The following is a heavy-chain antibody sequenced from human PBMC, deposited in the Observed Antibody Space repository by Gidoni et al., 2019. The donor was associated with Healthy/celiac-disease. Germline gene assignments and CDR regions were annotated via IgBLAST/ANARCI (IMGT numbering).Heavy chain of an antibody. CDR2: IYYSGST. CDR3: ARDRALRLGELSYLDY. D-gene: IGHD3-16*02. V-gene: IGHV4-31*03. Sequence: QVQLQESGPGLVKPSQTLSLTCTVSGGSISRGGYYWSWIRQHPGKGLEWIGYIYYSGSTYYNPSLKSRVTISVDTSKNQFSLKLSSVTAADTAVYYCARDRALRLGELSYLDYWGQGTLVTVSS. J-gene: IGHJ4*02. CDR1: GGSISRGGYY.